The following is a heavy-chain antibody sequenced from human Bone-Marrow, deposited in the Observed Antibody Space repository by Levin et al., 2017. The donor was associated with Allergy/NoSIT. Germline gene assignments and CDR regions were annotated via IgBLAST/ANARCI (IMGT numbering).Heavy chain of an antibody. CDR2: ISGNSHYV. Sequence: AGGSLRLSCRGSGFDFNTHDMNWVRQVPGQGLEWVSSISGNSHYVYYADSVKGRFSISRDNAKNPMFLHMNSLRVEDTAVYYCARSRGRSGWSYCYYGMDVWGRGTTLTVSS. J-gene: IGHJ6*02. CDR1: GFDFNTHD. CDR3: ARSRGRSGWSYCYYGMDV. D-gene: IGHD6-19*01. V-gene: IGHV3-21*06.